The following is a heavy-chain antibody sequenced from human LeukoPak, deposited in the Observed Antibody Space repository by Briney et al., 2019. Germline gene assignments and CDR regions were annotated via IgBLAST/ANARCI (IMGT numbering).Heavy chain of an antibody. Sequence: PGGSLRLSCAASGFTFSSYAMSWVRQAPGKGLEAPGKGLEWVSTISASGHATYYPDSVRGRFTISRDNSKSTLHLQMDSLRAEDSALYYCAKWPEGATPKFHHWGQEPWSPSPQ. D-gene: IGHD1-26*01. CDR3: AKWPEGATPKFHH. V-gene: IGHV3-23*01. CDR1: GFTFSSYA. J-gene: IGHJ4*01. CDR2: ISASGHAT.